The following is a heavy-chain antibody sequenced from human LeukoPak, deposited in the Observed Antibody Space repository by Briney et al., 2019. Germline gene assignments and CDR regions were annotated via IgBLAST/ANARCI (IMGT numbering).Heavy chain of an antibody. J-gene: IGHJ4*02. V-gene: IGHV1-18*01. CDR2: VSASSGST. CDR1: GYTFTTYG. D-gene: IGHD4/OR15-4a*01. CDR3: ARGYLKDYIEY. Sequence: ASVTVSCKASGYTFTTYGITWVRQAPGQGGGGVGWVSASSGSTYYAEKFQGSAAMTTETSATTAYMELRSLRSDDTAVYYCARGYLKDYIEYWGQGTLVTVSS.